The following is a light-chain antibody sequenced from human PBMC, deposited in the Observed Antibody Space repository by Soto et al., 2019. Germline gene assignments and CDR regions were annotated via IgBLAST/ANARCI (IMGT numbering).Light chain of an antibody. V-gene: IGKV1-39*01. CDR2: AAS. J-gene: IGKJ2*01. CDR3: QQSYSTVT. CDR1: QSISNY. Sequence: DIQTTQSPSSLSASVGDRVTITCRASQSISNYLNWYQQKPGKAPKLLIYAASSLQSGVPSRFSGSGSGTDFTLTISSLQPEDFATYYCQQSYSTVTFAQGTKVDIK.